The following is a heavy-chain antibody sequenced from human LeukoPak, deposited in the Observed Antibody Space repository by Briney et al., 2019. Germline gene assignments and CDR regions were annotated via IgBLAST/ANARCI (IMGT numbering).Heavy chain of an antibody. J-gene: IGHJ4*02. CDR1: GGSISSSY. D-gene: IGHD5-24*01. V-gene: IGHV4-59*01. Sequence: SETLSLTCTVSGGSISSSYWSWIRQPPGKGLEWIGYIYYSGSTNYNPSLKSRVTISVDTSKNQFSLKLSSVTAADTAVYYCARVEDGYNSYYFDYWGQGTLVTVSS. CDR3: ARVEDGYNSYYFDY. CDR2: IYYSGST.